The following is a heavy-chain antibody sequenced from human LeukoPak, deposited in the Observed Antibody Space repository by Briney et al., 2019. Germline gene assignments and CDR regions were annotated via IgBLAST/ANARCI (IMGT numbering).Heavy chain of an antibody. CDR2: ISSGGGNTI. V-gene: IGHV3-11*01. CDR1: GFTFSDYY. J-gene: IGHJ4*02. D-gene: IGHD6-6*01. CDR3: IAARPDY. Sequence: GGSLRLSCTASGFTFSDYYMTWIRQAPGKGLEWVSYISSGGGNTIYYADSVKGRFTISRDNAKNSLYLQMNSLRAEDTAVYYCIAARPDYWGQGTLVTVSS.